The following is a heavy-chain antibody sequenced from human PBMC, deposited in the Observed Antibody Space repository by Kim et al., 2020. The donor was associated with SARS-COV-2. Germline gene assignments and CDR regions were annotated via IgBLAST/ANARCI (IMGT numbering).Heavy chain of an antibody. CDR1: GFTFDDSV. D-gene: IGHD3-3*01. CDR3: TRGGRPIL. CDR2: ISSKAYGGTT. Sequence: GGSLILSCTASGFTFDDSVMSWFRQAPGKGLEWVGYISSKAYGGTTQYAASVKGRFTISRDDSKSIAYLQMNSLKTEDTAVYYCTRGGRPILWGQGTLVT. V-gene: IGHV3-49*03. J-gene: IGHJ4*02.